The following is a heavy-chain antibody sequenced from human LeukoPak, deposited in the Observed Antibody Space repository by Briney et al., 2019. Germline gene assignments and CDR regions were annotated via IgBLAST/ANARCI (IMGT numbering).Heavy chain of an antibody. CDR3: ARDSEGIAVAGRGFGFGY. CDR2: IYTSGST. V-gene: IGHV4-4*07. J-gene: IGHJ4*02. Sequence: SETLSLTCTVSGGSISRYYWRCIREPAGKGMEGIGRIYTSGSTNYNPSLKSRVTMSVDTSKNQFSLKLSSVTAADTAVYYCARDSEGIAVAGRGFGFGYWGQGTLVTVSS. D-gene: IGHD6-19*01. CDR1: GGSISRYY.